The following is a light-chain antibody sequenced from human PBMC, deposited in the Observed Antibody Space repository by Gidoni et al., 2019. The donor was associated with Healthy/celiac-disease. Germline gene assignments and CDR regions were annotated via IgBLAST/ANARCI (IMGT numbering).Light chain of an antibody. CDR2: WAS. Sequence: DIVMTQSPDSLAVSLGERATINCKSSQSVLYSSNNKNYLAWYQQKPGQPPKLLIYWASPRESGVPDRFSGSGSGTDFTLTISSLQAEDVAVYYCQQYYSTPWTFGQGTKVGIK. CDR3: QQYYSTPWT. J-gene: IGKJ1*01. CDR1: QSVLYSSNNKNY. V-gene: IGKV4-1*01.